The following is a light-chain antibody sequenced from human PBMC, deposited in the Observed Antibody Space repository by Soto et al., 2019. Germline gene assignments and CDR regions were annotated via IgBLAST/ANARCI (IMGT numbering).Light chain of an antibody. CDR3: QQADTFPIT. Sequence: DIQLTQAPSFLSASVGARVTITCRASQGISSSLAWYQQRAGKAPKLLIYAASSLQSGVPSRFSGSGFGTDFTLTISSLQPEDSAIYYCQQADTFPITCGQGTRLEIK. CDR2: AAS. CDR1: QGISSS. V-gene: IGKV1-9*01. J-gene: IGKJ5*01.